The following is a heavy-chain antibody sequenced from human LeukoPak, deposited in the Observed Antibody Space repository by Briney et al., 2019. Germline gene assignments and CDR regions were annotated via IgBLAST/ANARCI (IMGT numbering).Heavy chain of an antibody. CDR2: IYYSGST. CDR3: ARHGGGYCSSTSCYYFDY. Sequence: SETLSLTCSVSGGSIHTYYWTWIRQPPGKGLEWIGSIYYSGSTYYNPSLKSRVTISVDTSKNQFSLKLSSVTAADTAVYYCARHGGGYCSSTSCYYFDYWGQGTLVTVSS. V-gene: IGHV4-59*05. CDR1: GGSIHTYY. D-gene: IGHD2-2*01. J-gene: IGHJ4*02.